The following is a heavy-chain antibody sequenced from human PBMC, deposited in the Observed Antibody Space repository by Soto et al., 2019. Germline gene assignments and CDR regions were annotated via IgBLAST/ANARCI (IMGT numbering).Heavy chain of an antibody. Sequence: SETLSLTCTVSSGSISSSSYYWGWIRQPPGKGLEWIGSIYYSGSTYYNPSLKSRVTISVDTSKNQFSLKLSSVTAADTAVYYCARYSEYSGYGIPLKTFDSWGQGTLVTVSS. CDR1: SGSISSSSYY. D-gene: IGHD5-12*01. CDR3: ARYSEYSGYGIPLKTFDS. V-gene: IGHV4-39*01. J-gene: IGHJ4*02. CDR2: IYYSGST.